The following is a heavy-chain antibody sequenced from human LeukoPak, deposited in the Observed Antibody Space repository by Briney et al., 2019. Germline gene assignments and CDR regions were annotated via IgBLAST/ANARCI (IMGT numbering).Heavy chain of an antibody. V-gene: IGHV4-34*01. D-gene: IGHD3-22*01. CDR2: INHSGST. Sequence: SETLSLTCAVYGGSFSGYYWSWIRQPPGKGLEWIGEINHSGSTNYNPSLKSRVTISVDTSKNQFSLKLSSATAADTAVYYCARSPYYYDSSGYYYYYYGMDVWGQGTTVTVSS. J-gene: IGHJ6*02. CDR3: ARSPYYYDSSGYYYYYYGMDV. CDR1: GGSFSGYY.